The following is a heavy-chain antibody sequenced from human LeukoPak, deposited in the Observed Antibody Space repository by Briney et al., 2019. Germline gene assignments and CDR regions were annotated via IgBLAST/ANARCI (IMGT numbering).Heavy chain of an antibody. CDR3: ARDGGSGPNAFDI. CDR2: IYYSGST. J-gene: IGHJ3*02. CDR1: GGSISSSSYY. D-gene: IGHD3-10*01. Sequence: PSETLSLTCTVTGGSISSSSYYWGWIRQPPGKGLEWIGSIYYSGSTYYNPSLKSRVTISVDTSKNQLSLKLSSVTAADTAVYYCARDGGSGPNAFDIWGQGTMVTVSS. V-gene: IGHV4-39*07.